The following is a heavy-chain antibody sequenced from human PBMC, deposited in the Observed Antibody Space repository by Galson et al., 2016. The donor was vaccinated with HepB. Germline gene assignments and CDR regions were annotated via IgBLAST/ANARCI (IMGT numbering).Heavy chain of an antibody. D-gene: IGHD5-24*01. CDR1: GFTFRTYN. Sequence: SLRLSCAASGFTFRTYNMNWVRQAPGKGLEWVAAISYDGTDKYYADSVKGRFTISRDNSKNTLFLQMTSLRAEDTAVYYCARVRDGNNWGVQPFDLWGQGTLVTVS. J-gene: IGHJ4*02. CDR2: ISYDGTDK. CDR3: ARVRDGNNWGVQPFDL. V-gene: IGHV3-30-3*01.